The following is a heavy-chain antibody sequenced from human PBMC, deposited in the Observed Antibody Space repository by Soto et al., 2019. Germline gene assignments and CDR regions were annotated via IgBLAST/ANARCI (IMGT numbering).Heavy chain of an antibody. D-gene: IGHD2-15*01. CDR2: ITPLKGDT. J-gene: IGHJ1*01. V-gene: IGHV1-18*01. CDR1: GYTFTSYG. CDR3: AKDSCARPEYFQD. Sequence: QVLLVQSGAEVKKPGASVKVSCKASGYTFTSYGISWVRQAPGQGLEWMGWITPLKGDTQHSQKFQGRVIMTTDTSTSTASFEMRRLTSDDTAVYYCAKDSCARPEYFQDWGHGTLVTVSS.